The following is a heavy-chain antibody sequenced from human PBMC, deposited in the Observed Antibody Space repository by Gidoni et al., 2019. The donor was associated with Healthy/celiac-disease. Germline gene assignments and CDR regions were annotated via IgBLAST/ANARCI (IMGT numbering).Heavy chain of an antibody. CDR1: GDSVSGNTAA. CDR3: AREGSGIVVVPIIAYYYYGMDV. CDR2: TYYRSKWYN. Sequence: QVQLQQSGPGLVKPSQTLSLTCAISGDSVSGNTAAWNWIRQSPSRGLEWLGRTYYRSKWYNDYAVSVKSRITINPDTSKNQFSLQLNSVTPEDTAVYYCAREGSGIVVVPIIAYYYYGMDVWGQGTTVTVSS. D-gene: IGHD2-2*01. V-gene: IGHV6-1*01. J-gene: IGHJ6*02.